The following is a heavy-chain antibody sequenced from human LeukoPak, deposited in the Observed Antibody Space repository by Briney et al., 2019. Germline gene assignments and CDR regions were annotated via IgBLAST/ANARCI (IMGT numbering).Heavy chain of an antibody. J-gene: IGHJ6*03. CDR2: IYYSGST. CDR3: ARDGYRGHYYYYYMDV. Sequence: SQTPSLTCTVSGGSISSGGYYWSWIRQHPGKGLEWIGYIYYSGSTYYNPSLKSRVTISVDTSKNQFSLKLSSVTAADTAVYYCARDGYRGHYYYYYMDVWGKGTTVTVSS. D-gene: IGHD1-1*01. CDR1: GGSISSGGYY. V-gene: IGHV4-31*03.